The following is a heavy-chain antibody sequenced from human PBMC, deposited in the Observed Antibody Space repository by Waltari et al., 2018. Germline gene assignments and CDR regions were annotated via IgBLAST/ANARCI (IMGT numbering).Heavy chain of an antibody. J-gene: IGHJ2*01. CDR2: INHSGST. D-gene: IGHD4-4*01. Sequence: QVQLEQWGAGLLKSSETLSLTCAVYGGSFSGYYWSWIRLSPGKGLEWLGEINHSGSTKYNPSLKSRVTISVDTSKSQFSLKLSSITAADTAVYYCARSGCNYWTHWYFALWGRGTLVTVSS. CDR1: GGSFSGYY. CDR3: ARSGCNYWTHWYFAL. V-gene: IGHV4-34*02.